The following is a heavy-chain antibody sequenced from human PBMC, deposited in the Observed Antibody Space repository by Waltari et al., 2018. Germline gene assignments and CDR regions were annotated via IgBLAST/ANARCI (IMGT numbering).Heavy chain of an antibody. CDR2: INPNSGGT. D-gene: IGHD5-12*01. Sequence: QVQLVQSGAEVKKPGASVKVSCKASGYTFTGYYMHWVRQAPGQGLEWMGRINPNSGGTNYAQKFQGRVTMTRDTSISTAYMELSRLRSDDTAVYYCARDLRDGYPAEAFDIWGQGTMVTVAS. J-gene: IGHJ3*02. V-gene: IGHV1-2*06. CDR3: ARDLRDGYPAEAFDI. CDR1: GYTFTGYY.